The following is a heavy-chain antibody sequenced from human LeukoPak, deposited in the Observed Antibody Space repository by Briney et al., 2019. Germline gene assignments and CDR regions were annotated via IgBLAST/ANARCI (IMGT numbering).Heavy chain of an antibody. CDR2: INHSGST. J-gene: IGHJ4*02. CDR1: GGSFSGYY. D-gene: IGHD6-6*01. Sequence: PSETLSLTCAVYGGSFSGYYWSWIRQPPGKGLEWIGEINHSGSTNYNPSLKSRVTISVDTSKNQFSLKLSSVTAADTAVYYCARVGGSSSGGIRRGQFDYWGQGTLVTVSS. V-gene: IGHV4-34*01. CDR3: ARVGGSSSGGIRRGQFDY.